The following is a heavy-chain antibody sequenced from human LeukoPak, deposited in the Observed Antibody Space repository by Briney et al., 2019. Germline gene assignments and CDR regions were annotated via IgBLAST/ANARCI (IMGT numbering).Heavy chain of an antibody. D-gene: IGHD2-15*01. CDR1: GGSFSGYY. Sequence: SETLSLTCAVYGGSFSGYYWSWIRQPPGKGLEWIGEINHSGSTNYNPSLKSRVTISVDTSKNQFSLKLRSVTAADTAVYYCARTTEGYCRGRSCYSYYYYMDVWGKGTTVTVSS. CDR3: ARTTEGYCRGRSCYSYYYYMDV. CDR2: INHSGST. J-gene: IGHJ6*03. V-gene: IGHV4-34*01.